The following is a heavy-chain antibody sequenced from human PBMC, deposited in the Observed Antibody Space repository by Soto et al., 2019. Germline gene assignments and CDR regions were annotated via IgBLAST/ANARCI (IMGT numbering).Heavy chain of an antibody. J-gene: IGHJ6*02. D-gene: IGHD2-2*02. CDR1: GFTFSTYS. V-gene: IGHV3-21*01. CDR2: IGSRSDI. Sequence: GGSLRLSCVGSGFTFSTYSINWVRQAPGKELEWVSSIGSRSDIYYADSVKGRFTISRDNAENSVSLQMNSLRAEDTAVYYCAREYTAWPLAYGLDVWGQGTTVTVSS. CDR3: AREYTAWPLAYGLDV.